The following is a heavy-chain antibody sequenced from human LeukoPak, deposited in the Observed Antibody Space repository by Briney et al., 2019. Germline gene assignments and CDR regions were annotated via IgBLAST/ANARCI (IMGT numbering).Heavy chain of an antibody. Sequence: PGGSLRLSCAASGFTFSSYWMSWVRQAPGKGLEWVSYISSSGSTIYYADSVKGRFTISRDNAKNSLYLQMNSLRAENTAVYYCAELGITMIGGVWGKGTTVTISS. CDR3: AELGITMIGGV. CDR1: GFTFSSYW. CDR2: ISSSGSTI. D-gene: IGHD3-10*02. V-gene: IGHV3-48*04. J-gene: IGHJ6*04.